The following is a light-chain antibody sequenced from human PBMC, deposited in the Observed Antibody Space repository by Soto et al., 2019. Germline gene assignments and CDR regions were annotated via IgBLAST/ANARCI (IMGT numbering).Light chain of an antibody. J-gene: IGKJ2*01. CDR2: KAS. Sequence: DIQRTQSPSSLSASVGDRVTITCRASQSISPWLAWYQQKPGKAPKLLIYKASSLESGVPSRFSGSGSGTEFTLTISSXQPDDFATYCCQQYNNYPSTVGQGTKVDIK. CDR3: QQYNNYPST. V-gene: IGKV1-5*03. CDR1: QSISPW.